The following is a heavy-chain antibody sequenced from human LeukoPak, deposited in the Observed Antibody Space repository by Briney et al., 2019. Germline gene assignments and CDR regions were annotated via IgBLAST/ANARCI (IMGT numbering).Heavy chain of an antibody. CDR2: ISSSSSYI. V-gene: IGHV3-21*01. CDR3: ASQYGSGSPYDY. CDR1: GFTFSSYS. Sequence: GGSLRLSCAASGFTFSSYSMNWVRQAPGKGLEWVSSISSSSSYIYYADSVKGRFTISRDNAKNSLYLQMNSLRAEDTAVYYCASQYGSGSPYDYWGQGTLVTVSS. D-gene: IGHD3-10*01. J-gene: IGHJ4*02.